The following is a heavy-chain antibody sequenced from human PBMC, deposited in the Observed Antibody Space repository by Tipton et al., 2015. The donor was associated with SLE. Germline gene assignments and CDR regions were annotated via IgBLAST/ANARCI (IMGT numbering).Heavy chain of an antibody. D-gene: IGHD6-13*01. J-gene: IGHJ4*02. CDR1: GYSITGYY. CDR3: ARATIEAAGAPFDF. Sequence: TLSLTCTVSGYSITGYYWSWIRQPPGKGLEWIGYIYTSGKTDYNPSLKSRVTISVDTSKNQFSLKLNSVTAADTAIYYCARATIEAAGAPFDFWGQGTLVTVSS. CDR2: IYTSGKT. V-gene: IGHV4-4*08.